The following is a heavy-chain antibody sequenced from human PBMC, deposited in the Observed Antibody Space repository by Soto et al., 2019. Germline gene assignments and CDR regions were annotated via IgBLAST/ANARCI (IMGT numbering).Heavy chain of an antibody. Sequence: SETLSLTCTVSGGSISSGGYFWSWVRQHPGKGLEWIGNIYYSGRTYYNPSLKSRVTISVDTSKNQFSLKLSSVTAADTAVYYCARLARHETPKGGSWYYFDYWGQGTRVTLSS. V-gene: IGHV4-31*03. CDR3: ARLARHETPKGGSWYYFDY. CDR1: GGSISSGGYF. D-gene: IGHD6-13*01. J-gene: IGHJ4*02. CDR2: IYYSGRT.